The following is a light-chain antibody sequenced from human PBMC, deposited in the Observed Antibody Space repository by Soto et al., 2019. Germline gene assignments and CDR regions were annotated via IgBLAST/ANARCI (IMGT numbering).Light chain of an antibody. CDR2: EDR. J-gene: IGLJ2*01. Sequence: SYELTQPPSVSVSPGQTASITCSGDKLGDKYAYWYQQRSGQSPVLVIYEDRKRPSGIPDRFSGSNSGNTATLTISGTQAMDEADYYCQAWDGNTDVVFGGGTKLTVL. CDR3: QAWDGNTDVV. V-gene: IGLV3-1*01. CDR1: KLGDKY.